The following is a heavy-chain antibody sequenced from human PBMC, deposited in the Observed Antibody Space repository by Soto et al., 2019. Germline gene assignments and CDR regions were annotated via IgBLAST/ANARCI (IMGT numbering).Heavy chain of an antibody. CDR1: GYTFTSYG. D-gene: IGHD3-22*01. J-gene: IGHJ6*02. Sequence: ASVKVSCKASGYTFTSYGISWVRQAPGQGLEWMGWISAYNGNTNYAQKLQGRVTTTTDTSTSTAYMELRSLRSDDTAVYYCARDDATYYYDSSGYYYGSGLYYYYGMDVWGQGTTVTVSS. CDR3: ARDDATYYYDSSGYYYGSGLYYYYGMDV. V-gene: IGHV1-18*04. CDR2: ISAYNGNT.